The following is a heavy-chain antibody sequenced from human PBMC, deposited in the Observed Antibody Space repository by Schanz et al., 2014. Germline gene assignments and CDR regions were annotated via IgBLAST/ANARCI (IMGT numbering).Heavy chain of an antibody. CDR2: FIVDSGNT. D-gene: IGHD6-19*01. CDR3: AKLSSSGRLAGYFDY. V-gene: IGHV3-23*04. Sequence: VQLVESGGGLVQPGGSLRLSCAASGFTFSNYAMSWVRQAPGKGLEWVSGFIVDSGNTYYAGSVKGRFSISRDYSKNTLYLQMSSLRAEDTAIYYCAKLSSSGRLAGYFDYWGQGALVTVSS. J-gene: IGHJ4*02. CDR1: GFTFSNYA.